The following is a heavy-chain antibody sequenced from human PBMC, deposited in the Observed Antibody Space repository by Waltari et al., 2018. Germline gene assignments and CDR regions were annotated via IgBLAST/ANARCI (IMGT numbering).Heavy chain of an antibody. D-gene: IGHD3-10*01. CDR3: AVMRRGVNNGFDP. Sequence: QVQLVQSGAEVKKPGDSVKLSCTASGYTFPDYYIPWVRQAPGQVLEWMGKIKPNGGGRNEAKKVQGRVTNTRDTSIRTADMELGRLRADDTAVYYWAVMRRGVNNGFDPWGQGTMVTVSS. CDR1: GYTFPDYY. V-gene: IGHV1-2*02. CDR2: IKPNGGGR. J-gene: IGHJ5*02.